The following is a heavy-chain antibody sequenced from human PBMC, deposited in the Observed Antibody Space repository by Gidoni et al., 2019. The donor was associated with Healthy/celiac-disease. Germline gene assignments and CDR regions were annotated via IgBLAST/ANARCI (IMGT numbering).Heavy chain of an antibody. J-gene: IGHJ5*02. CDR3: ARDVDFWSVGVWFDP. Sequence: QVQLQESGPGLVKPSQTLSLTCTVSGGSLSSGSYYWSWIRQPAGKGLEWIGRIYTSGSTNYNPSLKSRVTISVDTSKNQFSLKLSSVTAADTAVYYCARDVDFWSVGVWFDPWGQGTLVTVSS. CDR2: IYTSGST. CDR1: GGSLSSGSYY. D-gene: IGHD3-3*01. V-gene: IGHV4-61*02.